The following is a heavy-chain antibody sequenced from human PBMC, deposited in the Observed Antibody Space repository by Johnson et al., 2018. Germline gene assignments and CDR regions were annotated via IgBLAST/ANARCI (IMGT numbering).Heavy chain of an antibody. V-gene: IGHV3-30*03. CDR3: GRVRALLGSASGPPH. J-gene: IGHJ1*01. D-gene: IGHD3-10*01. CDR1: GFTFSTYG. CDR2: ISYDGSNK. Sequence: QVQLVESGGGLEQPGGSLRLSCAASGFTFSTYGMHWVRQAPGKGLEWVALISYDGSNKYYVDSVKGRFTTSRDNAKNSLYLQMNSLRAEDTAVYYCGRVRALLGSASGPPHWGQGTLVTVSS.